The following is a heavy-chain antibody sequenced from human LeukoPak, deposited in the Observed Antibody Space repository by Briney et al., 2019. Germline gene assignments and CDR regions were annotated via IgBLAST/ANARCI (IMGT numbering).Heavy chain of an antibody. CDR3: ARNLPLDIVLQSRGLDY. CDR1: GFTFNSYS. J-gene: IGHJ4*02. D-gene: IGHD2-8*01. V-gene: IGHV3-21*01. Sequence: PGGSLRLSCAASGFTFNSYSMNWVRQTPGKGLEWVSSISSSSGYINYADSVKGRFTISRDNAKNSLYLQMNSLRAEDTAVYYCARNLPLDIVLQSRGLDYWGQGTLVTVSS. CDR2: ISSSSGYI.